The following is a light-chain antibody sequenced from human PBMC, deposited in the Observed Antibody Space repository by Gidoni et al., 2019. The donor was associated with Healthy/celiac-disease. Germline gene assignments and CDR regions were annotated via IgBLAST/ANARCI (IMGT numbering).Light chain of an antibody. CDR3: QQRSNWPRT. CDR1: QSVSSY. Sequence: EIVLTPSPATLSLSPGERATLSCRASQSVSSYLAWYQKKPGQAPRLLIYDASNRATGIPARFSGSGSGTDFTLTISSLEPEDFAVYYCQQRSNWPRTFGQGTKVEIK. CDR2: DAS. J-gene: IGKJ1*01. V-gene: IGKV3-11*01.